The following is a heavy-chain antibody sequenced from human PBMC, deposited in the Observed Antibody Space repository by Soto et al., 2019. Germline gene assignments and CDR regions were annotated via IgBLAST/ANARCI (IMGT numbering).Heavy chain of an antibody. CDR1: GGSFIGYY. CDR3: ARGALESSGYYRIFEH. J-gene: IGHJ4*02. V-gene: IGHV4-34*01. Sequence: QVQLQQWGAGLLKPSETLSLTCAVSGGSFIGYYWSWIRQPPGKGLEYIGEINHSGSTNYNPSLKSRVNISXGTXKXQFTLKLSSVTAADTAVYYCARGALESSGYYRIFEHWGQGTLVTVSS. D-gene: IGHD3-22*01. CDR2: INHSGST.